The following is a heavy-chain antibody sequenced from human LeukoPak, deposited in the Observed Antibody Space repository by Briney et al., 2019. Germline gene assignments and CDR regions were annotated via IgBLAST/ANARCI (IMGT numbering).Heavy chain of an antibody. D-gene: IGHD3-9*01. CDR1: GFTFSSYA. V-gene: IGHV3-21*01. CDR2: ISTSSVYI. Sequence: PGRSLRLSCAASGFTFSSYAMHWVRQAPGKGLEWVSSISTSSVYIYYADSVKGRFTISRDNAKNSLYLQMNSLRAEDTAVYYCAKARGDDILGVGYWGQGTLVTVSS. CDR3: AKARGDDILGVGY. J-gene: IGHJ4*02.